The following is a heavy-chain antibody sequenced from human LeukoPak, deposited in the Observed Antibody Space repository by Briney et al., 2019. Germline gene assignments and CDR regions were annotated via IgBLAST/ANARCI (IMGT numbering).Heavy chain of an antibody. D-gene: IGHD6-13*01. CDR1: GFNVRSNY. J-gene: IGHJ4*02. CDR2: IYGDGST. Sequence: GGSLRLSCEASGFNVRSNYMSWVRQAQGKGLEWVSAIYGDGSTYYSGSVKGRFTISRDISKNTLYLQVNSLRAGDTAVYYCAKEAMAAAGAPFDHWGQGTLVTVSS. V-gene: IGHV3-53*01. CDR3: AKEAMAAAGAPFDH.